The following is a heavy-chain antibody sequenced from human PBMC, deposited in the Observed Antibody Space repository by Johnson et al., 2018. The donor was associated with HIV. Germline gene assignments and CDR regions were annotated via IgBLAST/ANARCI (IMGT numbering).Heavy chain of an antibody. D-gene: IGHD2-15*01. CDR2: IRSKANSYAT. J-gene: IGHJ3*02. CDR1: GFTFSGSA. Sequence: EVQLVESGGGLVQPGGSLKLSCAASGFTFSGSAMHWVRQASGKGLEWVGRIRSKANSYATAYAAPVKGRFTISRDDSKKTAYLQMNSLRAEDKAVYYGAKEGGYCSGGSCAEEGDAFDIWGQGTMVTVS. V-gene: IGHV3-73*01. CDR3: AKEGGYCSGGSCAEEGDAFDI.